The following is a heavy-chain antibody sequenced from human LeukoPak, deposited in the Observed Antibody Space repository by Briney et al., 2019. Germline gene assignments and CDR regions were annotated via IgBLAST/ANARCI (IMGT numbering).Heavy chain of an antibody. Sequence: PGGSLRLSCAASGFSVSSNYMSWVRQAPGKGLEWVSAFYSGGTTYYADSVKGRFTISRDNSKNTLYLQMNSLRAEDTAVYYCARQTSSSTTFEYWGQGTLVTVSS. J-gene: IGHJ4*02. CDR1: GFSVSSNY. V-gene: IGHV3-66*04. D-gene: IGHD6-13*01. CDR2: FYSGGTT. CDR3: ARQTSSSTTFEY.